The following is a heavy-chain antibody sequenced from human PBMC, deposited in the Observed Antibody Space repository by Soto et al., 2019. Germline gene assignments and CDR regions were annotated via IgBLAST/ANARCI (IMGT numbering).Heavy chain of an antibody. CDR3: ARGRGEQWLVRWYYYYYGMDV. J-gene: IGHJ6*02. CDR1: GYTFTSYG. Sequence: QVQLVQSGAEVKKPGASVKVSCKASGYTFTSYGISWVRQAPGQGLEWMGWISAYNGNTNYAQKLQGRVTMTTDTATSTAYMELRRMRSDDTAVYYCARGRGEQWLVRWYYYYYGMDVWGQGTTFTVSS. V-gene: IGHV1-18*01. CDR2: ISAYNGNT. D-gene: IGHD6-19*01.